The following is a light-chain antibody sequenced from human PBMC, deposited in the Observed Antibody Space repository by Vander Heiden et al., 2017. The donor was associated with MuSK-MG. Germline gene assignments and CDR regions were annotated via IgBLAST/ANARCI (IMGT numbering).Light chain of an antibody. CDR1: QSVLYSSSNQNY. Sequence: DFVMTQSPDSLAVPLGERATINCRSSQSVLYSSSNQNYLAWYQQKPGQPPKLLIYWASTRESGVPDRFSGSGSGTNFTLTISSLQAEDMAVYYCQQYDDTPPAFGPGTKVDIK. CDR3: QQYDDTPPA. CDR2: WAS. J-gene: IGKJ3*01. V-gene: IGKV4-1*01.